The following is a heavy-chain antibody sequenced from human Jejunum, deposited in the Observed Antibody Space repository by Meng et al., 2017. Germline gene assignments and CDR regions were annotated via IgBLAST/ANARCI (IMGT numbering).Heavy chain of an antibody. D-gene: IGHD6-19*01. CDR1: GFTFSNFG. CDR2: ISGRGAGS. CDR3: AKGHIEVPGKTFFDY. Sequence: GESLKISCAASGFTFSNFGMSWVRQAPGKGLEWVSSISGRGAGSYLADSVKGRFTISRDNSKNTVWLQMNSLRAEDTAVYYCAKGHIEVPGKTFFDYWGQGTRVTGSS. J-gene: IGHJ4*02. V-gene: IGHV3-23*01.